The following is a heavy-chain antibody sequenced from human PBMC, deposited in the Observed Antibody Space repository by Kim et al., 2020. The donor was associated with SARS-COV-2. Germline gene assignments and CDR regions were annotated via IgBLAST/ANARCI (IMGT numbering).Heavy chain of an antibody. CDR2: INHSGST. Sequence: SETLSLTCAVYGGSFSGYYWSWIRQPPGKGLEWIGEINHSGSTNYNPSLKSRVTISVDTSKNQFSLKLSSVTAADTAVYYCARGRSMVRGVTNKPIDYWGQGTLVTVSS. CDR3: ARGRSMVRGVTNKPIDY. D-gene: IGHD3-10*01. CDR1: GGSFSGYY. J-gene: IGHJ4*02. V-gene: IGHV4-34*01.